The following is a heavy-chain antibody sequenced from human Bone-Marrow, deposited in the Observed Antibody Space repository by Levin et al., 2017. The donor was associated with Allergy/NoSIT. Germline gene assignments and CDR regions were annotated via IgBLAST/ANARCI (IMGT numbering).Heavy chain of an antibody. D-gene: IGHD2-15*01. J-gene: IGHJ4*02. Sequence: PSETLSLTCTVSGYSIRRAYYWGWIRQPPGKGLECIGNIYHSGSTYYNPSLKSRVTISVDTSKNQFSLKMNSVTAADTAVYYCAFSEDYSFFPDYWGRGTLVTVSS. V-gene: IGHV4-38-2*02. CDR2: IYHSGST. CDR1: GYSIRRAYY. CDR3: AFSEDYSFFPDY.